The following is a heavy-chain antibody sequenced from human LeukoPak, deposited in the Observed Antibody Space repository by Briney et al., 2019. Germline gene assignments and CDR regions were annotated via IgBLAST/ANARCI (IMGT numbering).Heavy chain of an antibody. J-gene: IGHJ6*02. CDR2: IIPILGIA. D-gene: IGHD5-24*01. Sequence: SVKVSCKASGGTFSSYAISWVRQAPGQGLEWMGRIIPILGIANYAQKFQGGVTITADKSTSTAYMELSSLRSEDTAVYYCARVRGDGYNYNYYYGMDVWGQGTTVTVSS. V-gene: IGHV1-69*04. CDR3: ARVRGDGYNYNYYYGMDV. CDR1: GGTFSSYA.